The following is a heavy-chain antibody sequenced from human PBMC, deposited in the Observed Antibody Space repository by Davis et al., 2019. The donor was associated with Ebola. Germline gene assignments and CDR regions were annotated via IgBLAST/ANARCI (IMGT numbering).Heavy chain of an antibody. CDR2: IWYDGSNK. J-gene: IGHJ6*02. V-gene: IGHV3-33*08. CDR1: GFTFRSYG. D-gene: IGHD3-10*01. CDR3: AGAGAKVYYYGMDV. Sequence: SLKTSFAASGFTFRSYGMHWVRQAPGKGLEWVAVIWYDGSNKYYADSVKGRFTISRDNSKNTLYLQMNSLRAEDTAVYYCAGAGAKVYYYGMDVWGQGTTVTVSS.